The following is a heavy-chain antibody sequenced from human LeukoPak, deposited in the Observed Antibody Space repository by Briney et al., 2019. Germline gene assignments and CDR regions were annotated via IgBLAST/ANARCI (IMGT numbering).Heavy chain of an antibody. CDR1: GLTFSSYA. V-gene: IGHV3-23*01. J-gene: IGHJ4*02. D-gene: IGHD6-19*01. CDR2: IGGSGDRT. Sequence: GGSLRLSCAVSGLTFSSYAMSWVRQAPGRGPEWVSTIGGSGDRTYYADSVKGRFTISRDNSKNTLYLQMNSLRAEDTALYYCAKDSVVYHGGSGWHYFDYWGQGTLVTVSS. CDR3: AKDSVVYHGGSGWHYFDY.